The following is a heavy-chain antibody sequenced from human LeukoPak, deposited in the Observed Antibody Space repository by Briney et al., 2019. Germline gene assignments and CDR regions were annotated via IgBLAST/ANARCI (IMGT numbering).Heavy chain of an antibody. D-gene: IGHD3-22*01. V-gene: IGHV4-59*01. CDR1: GGSISSYY. CDR3: AREKYYYDSSGSPNWFDP. J-gene: IGHJ5*02. Sequence: SETLSLTCTLSGGSISSYYWSWIRQPPGKGLEWIGYIYYSGSTNYNPSLKSRVTISVDTSKNQFSLKLSSVTAADTAVYYCAREKYYYDSSGSPNWFDPWGQGTLVTVSS. CDR2: IYYSGST.